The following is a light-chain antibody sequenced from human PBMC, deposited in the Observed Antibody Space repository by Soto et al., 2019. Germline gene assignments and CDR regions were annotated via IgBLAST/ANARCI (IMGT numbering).Light chain of an antibody. CDR3: HQYDDGPYT. CDR2: GAS. V-gene: IGKV3-15*01. Sequence: EIVLTESAATLSLSPGERATLSCRASQSVSSNVAWYQQIPGQTPRLLIYGASTRATGIPVRFSGSGSGTEFTLTISSLQSEDFAVYYCHQYDDGPYTFGQGTKVDIK. J-gene: IGKJ2*01. CDR1: QSVSSN.